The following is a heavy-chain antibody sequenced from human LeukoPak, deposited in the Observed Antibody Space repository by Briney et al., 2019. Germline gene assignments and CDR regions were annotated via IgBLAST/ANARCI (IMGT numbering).Heavy chain of an antibody. Sequence: ASVKVSCKASGYTFTSYDINWVRQATGQGLEWMGWMNPNSGNTGYAQKFQGRVTMTRNTSISTAYMELSSLRSDDTAVYYCARDQEYYYGSGSSTHDYWGQGTLVTVSS. V-gene: IGHV1-8*01. J-gene: IGHJ4*02. D-gene: IGHD3-10*01. CDR1: GYTFTSYD. CDR3: ARDQEYYYGSGSSTHDY. CDR2: MNPNSGNT.